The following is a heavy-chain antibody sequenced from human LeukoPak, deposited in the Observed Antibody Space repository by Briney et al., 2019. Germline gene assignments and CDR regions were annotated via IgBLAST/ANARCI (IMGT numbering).Heavy chain of an antibody. CDR1: GGSISSSSYY. D-gene: IGHD1-26*01. Sequence: SETLSLTCTVSGGSISSSSYYWGWIRQPPGKGLEWIGSIYYSGSTYYNPSLKSRVTISADTSKNQFSLELSSVTAADTAVYYCARDGPSGSYYSPQYYGMDFWGQGTTVTVSS. CDR2: IYYSGST. J-gene: IGHJ6*02. CDR3: ARDGPSGSYYSPQYYGMDF. V-gene: IGHV4-39*07.